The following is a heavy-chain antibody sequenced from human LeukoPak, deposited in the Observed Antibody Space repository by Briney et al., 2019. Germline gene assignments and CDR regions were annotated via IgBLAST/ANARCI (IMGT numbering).Heavy chain of an antibody. CDR2: IIPIFGTA. CDR1: GGTFSSYA. V-gene: IGHV1-69*05. D-gene: IGHD6-6*01. Sequence: ASVKVSCKASGGTFSSYAISWVRQAPGQGLEWMGGIIPIFGTANYAQKFQGRVTITTDESTSTAYMELSSLRSEDTAVYYCASGWYSSSPPYYFDYWGQGTLVTVFS. J-gene: IGHJ4*02. CDR3: ASGWYSSSPPYYFDY.